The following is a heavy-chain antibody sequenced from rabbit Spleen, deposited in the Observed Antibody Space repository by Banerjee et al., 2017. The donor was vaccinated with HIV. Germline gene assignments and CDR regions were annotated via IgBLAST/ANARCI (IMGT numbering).Heavy chain of an antibody. CDR1: GVSLNDKDV. CDR3: ARAPSSASPTNSHYFEL. V-gene: IGHV1S40*01. J-gene: IGHJ4*01. CDR2: IYTGSDNT. Sequence: QSLEESGGGLVKSEGSLTLTCKASGVSLNDKDVMCWVRQAPGKGLEWIACIYTGSDNTYYASWAKGRFTISKTSSTTVTLQMTSLTAADTATYFCARAPSSASPTNSHYFELWGQGTLVTVS. D-gene: IGHD6-1*01.